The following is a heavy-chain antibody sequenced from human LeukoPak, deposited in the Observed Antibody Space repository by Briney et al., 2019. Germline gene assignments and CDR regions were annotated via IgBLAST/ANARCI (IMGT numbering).Heavy chain of an antibody. Sequence: GGSLRLSCAASGFTFSSYAMSWVRQAPGQGLEWVSAICGSGGSTYYADSVKGRFTISRDNSKNTLYLQMNSLRAEDTAVYYCARDIVATIYYYYGMDVWGQGTTVTVSS. CDR2: ICGSGGST. CDR3: ARDIVATIYYYYGMDV. CDR1: GFTFSSYA. V-gene: IGHV3-23*01. D-gene: IGHD5-12*01. J-gene: IGHJ6*02.